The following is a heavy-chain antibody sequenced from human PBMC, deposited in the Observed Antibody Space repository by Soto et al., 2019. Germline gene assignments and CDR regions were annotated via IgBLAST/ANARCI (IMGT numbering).Heavy chain of an antibody. D-gene: IGHD2-8*01. V-gene: IGHV4-59*01. CDR3: ARAYGDAFDI. Sequence: SETLSLTCTVSGGSISSYYRSWIRQPPGKGLEWIGYIYYSGSTNYNPSLKSRVTISVDTSKNQFSLKLSSVTAADTAVYYCARAYGDAFDIWGQGTMVTVSS. CDR1: GGSISSYY. CDR2: IYYSGST. J-gene: IGHJ3*02.